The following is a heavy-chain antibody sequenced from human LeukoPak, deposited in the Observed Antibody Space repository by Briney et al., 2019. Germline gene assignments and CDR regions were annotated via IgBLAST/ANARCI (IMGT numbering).Heavy chain of an antibody. Sequence: PGESLQISCRAAGYSFTSHWIGCVRQMPGHGLEWLGTIYPGDSDTTYSPSLQGHFSISADKSINTAYLQWSSLRASDTAMYYCARLSFASGWRYMDVWGKGTTVTVYS. V-gene: IGHV5-51*01. J-gene: IGHJ6*03. CDR2: IYPGDSDT. CDR3: ARLSFASGWRYMDV. CDR1: GYSFTSHW. D-gene: IGHD6-19*01.